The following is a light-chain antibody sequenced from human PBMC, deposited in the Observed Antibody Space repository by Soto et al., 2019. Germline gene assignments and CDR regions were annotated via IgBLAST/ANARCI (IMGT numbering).Light chain of an antibody. CDR1: QSVSASQ. CDR2: GAS. Sequence: EGVLTQSPGTLSLSPGERATLSCRTSQSVSASQLAWYQQKPGQAPRLPISGASSRATGIPARFSGSGSGTDFTLTISSLEPEDFAVYYCQQRSNWPTFGQGTKVDIK. V-gene: IGKV3D-20*02. J-gene: IGKJ1*01. CDR3: QQRSNWPT.